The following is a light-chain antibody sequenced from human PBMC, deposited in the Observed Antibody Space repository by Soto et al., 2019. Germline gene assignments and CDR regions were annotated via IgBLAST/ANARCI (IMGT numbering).Light chain of an antibody. J-gene: IGKJ1*01. V-gene: IGKV1-5*03. Sequence: DIQMTQSPSTLSASVGDRVTITCRASQSISSWLAWYQQKPGKAPKLLIYKASSLESGVPSRFSGSGSGTEFTLTFSSLQPDDFATYYCQQYNSYSWTFGHGTKVEIK. CDR1: QSISSW. CDR2: KAS. CDR3: QQYNSYSWT.